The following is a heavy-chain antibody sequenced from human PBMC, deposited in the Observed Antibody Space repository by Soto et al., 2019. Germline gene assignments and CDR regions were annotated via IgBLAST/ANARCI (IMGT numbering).Heavy chain of an antibody. Sequence: LSGDRVHCRSIKNEKRLEWMGWINAGNGNTKYSQKFQGRVTITRDASASTAYMELSSLRSEDTAVYYCFQSTTGPPYCYSVMDVLGQRTTVTVSS. D-gene: IGHD2-2*01. V-gene: IGHV1-3*01. CDR2: INAGNGNT. CDR3: FQSTTGPPYCYSVMDV. J-gene: IGHJ6*02. CDR1: LSGDR.